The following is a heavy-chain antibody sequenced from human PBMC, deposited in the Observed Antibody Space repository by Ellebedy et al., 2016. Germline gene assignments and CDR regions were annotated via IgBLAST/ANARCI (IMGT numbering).Heavy chain of an antibody. CDR2: IGNDYSQI. CDR3: ARVFSGRDGYHDGFDV. D-gene: IGHD5-24*01. V-gene: IGHV3-21*06. J-gene: IGHJ3*01. Sequence: GESLKISXEASGFSFSGYSMNWVRQAPGKGLEWLSFIGNDYSQIYADSVKGRFTISRDNPKNSVYLQMNSLRAEDTAVYYCARVFSGRDGYHDGFDVWGQGTMVTVSS. CDR1: GFSFSGYS.